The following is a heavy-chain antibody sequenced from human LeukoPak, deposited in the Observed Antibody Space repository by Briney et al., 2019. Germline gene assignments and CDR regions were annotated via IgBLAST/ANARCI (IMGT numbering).Heavy chain of an antibody. D-gene: IGHD4-23*01. V-gene: IGHV3-30*18. CDR3: TKEGDYGGNSALDY. CDR2: ISYDGSNK. CDR1: GFTFSSYG. Sequence: PGRSLRLSCAASGFTFSSYGMHWVRQAPGKGLEWVAVISYDGSNKYYADSVKGRVTISRDNSKNTLYLQMNSLRAEDTAVYYCTKEGDYGGNSALDYWGQGTLVTVSS. J-gene: IGHJ4*02.